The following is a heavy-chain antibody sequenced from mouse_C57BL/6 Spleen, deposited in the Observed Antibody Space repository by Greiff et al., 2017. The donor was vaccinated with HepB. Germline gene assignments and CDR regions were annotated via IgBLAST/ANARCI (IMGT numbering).Heavy chain of an antibody. D-gene: IGHD2-1*01. CDR2: IYTGNSDT. J-gene: IGHJ1*03. V-gene: IGHV1-5*01. CDR1: GYTFTSYW. CDR3: TISDGNYGYFDF. Sequence: EVQLQQSGTVLARPGASVKMSCKTSGYTFTSYWMHWVHQRPGQGLEWIGAIYTGNSDTSYNQKFKGQAKLTAVTSASTAYMELSSLTTEDSAVYYVTISDGNYGYFDFWGTGTTLTVSS.